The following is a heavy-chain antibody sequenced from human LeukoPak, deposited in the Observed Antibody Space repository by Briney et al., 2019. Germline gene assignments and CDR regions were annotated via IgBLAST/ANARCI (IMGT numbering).Heavy chain of an antibody. Sequence: GGSLRLSCAASGFAFSSYAMSWVRQAPGKGLEWVSDISGSGGSTYYADSVKGRFTICRDNSKNTLYLQMNSLRAEDTAVYYCAKVAYCRGGSCSYYYYGMDVWGQGTTVTVSS. V-gene: IGHV3-23*01. CDR1: GFAFSSYA. CDR2: ISGSGGST. D-gene: IGHD2-15*01. CDR3: AKVAYCRGGSCSYYYYGMDV. J-gene: IGHJ6*02.